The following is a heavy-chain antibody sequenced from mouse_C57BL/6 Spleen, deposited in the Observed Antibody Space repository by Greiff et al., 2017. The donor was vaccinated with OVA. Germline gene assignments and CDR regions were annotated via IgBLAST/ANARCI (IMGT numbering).Heavy chain of an antibody. D-gene: IGHD2-4*01. CDR3: ARLDYDGGDY. CDR1: GYTFTDYY. V-gene: IGHV1-26*01. CDR2: INPNNGGT. Sequence: VQLQQSGPELVKPGASVKISCKASGYTFTDYYMNWVKQSHGKSLEWIGDINPNNGGTSYNQKFKGKATLTVDKSSSTAYMELRSLTSEDSAVYYCARLDYDGGDYWGQGTTLTVSS. J-gene: IGHJ2*01.